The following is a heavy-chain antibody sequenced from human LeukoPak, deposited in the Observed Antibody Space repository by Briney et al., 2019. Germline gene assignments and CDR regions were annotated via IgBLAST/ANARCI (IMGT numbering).Heavy chain of an antibody. CDR2: IYTSGST. CDR1: GGSISSGSYY. Sequence: SQTLSLTCTVSGGSISSGSYYWNWIRQPAGKGLEWIGRIYTSGSTNYNPSLKSRVTISVDTSKNQFSLKLSSVTAADTAVYYCARSVVVVAATDWYFDLWGRGTLVTVSS. D-gene: IGHD2-15*01. CDR3: ARSVVVVAATDWYFDL. V-gene: IGHV4-61*02. J-gene: IGHJ2*01.